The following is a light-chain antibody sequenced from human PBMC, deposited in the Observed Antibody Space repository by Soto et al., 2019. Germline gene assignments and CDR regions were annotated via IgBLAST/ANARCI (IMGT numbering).Light chain of an antibody. J-gene: IGKJ1*01. Sequence: DIQMTQSPSSLSASVGDRVTITCRASQSISSYLNWYQQKPGKATKLLIYAASSLQSGVPSRFSGSGSGTDFTLTISSLQPEDFATYSCKQSYSNPPLTFGQGTKLEIK. CDR1: QSISSY. V-gene: IGKV1-39*01. CDR3: KQSYSNPPLT. CDR2: AAS.